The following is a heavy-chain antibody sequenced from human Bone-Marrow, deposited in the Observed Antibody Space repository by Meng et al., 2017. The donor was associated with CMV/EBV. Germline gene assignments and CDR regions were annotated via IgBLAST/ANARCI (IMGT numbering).Heavy chain of an antibody. D-gene: IGHD6-6*01. CDR3: AHRRQSIASLRWAFDY. CDR2: IYWNDDK. J-gene: IGHJ4*02. V-gene: IGHV2-5*01. Sequence: SGPTLVKPTQTLSPPYTFSVFSLSTSGVGVGWIRQPPGKALEWLALIYWNDDKRYSPSLKSRLTITKDTSKNQVVLTMTNMDPVDTATYYCAHRRQSIASLRWAFDYWGQGTLVTVSS. CDR1: VFSLSTSGVG.